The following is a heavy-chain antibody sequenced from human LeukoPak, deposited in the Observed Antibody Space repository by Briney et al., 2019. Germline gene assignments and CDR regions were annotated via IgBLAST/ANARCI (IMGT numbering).Heavy chain of an antibody. CDR3: ARADCSSSTCYLRRSWFDP. CDR1: GFTLSNYD. V-gene: IGHV3-21*01. J-gene: IGHJ5*02. Sequence: GGSLRLSCAASGFTLSNYDMNWVRQAPGKGLEWVSSISTSSRYIYYKDSVRGRFTISRDDAKTSLYLEMNSLRAEDTAVYYCARADCSSSTCYLRRSWFDPWGQGTLVTVSS. D-gene: IGHD2-2*01. CDR2: ISTSSRYI.